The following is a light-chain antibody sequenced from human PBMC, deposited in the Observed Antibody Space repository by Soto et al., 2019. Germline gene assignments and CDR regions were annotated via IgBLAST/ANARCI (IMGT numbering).Light chain of an antibody. CDR1: SSNIGAGYD. Sequence: QSVLTQPPSASGAPGQRVTISCTGSSSNIGAGYDVHWYQQLPGTAPKLLSYGNSNRPSGVPDRFSGSKSGTSASLAITGLQAEDQADYYCQSYDRSLNVFGTGTKVTVL. J-gene: IGLJ1*01. V-gene: IGLV1-40*01. CDR3: QSYDRSLNV. CDR2: GNS.